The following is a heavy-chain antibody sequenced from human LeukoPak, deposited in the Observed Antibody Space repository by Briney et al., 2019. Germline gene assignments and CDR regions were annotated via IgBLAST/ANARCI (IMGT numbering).Heavy chain of an antibody. CDR2: IRSKVFGGTT. CDR1: GFTFGDFA. D-gene: IGHD6-19*01. V-gene: IGHV3-49*04. J-gene: IGHJ6*02. Sequence: GGSLRLSCTASGFTFGDFALSWVRQAPGKGLEWVGFIRSKVFGGTTEYAASVKGRFTISRDDSKSIAYLQMNTLKTEDTGVYYCTRDLVAVTGDTFYYYAIDVWGQGTTVTVSS. CDR3: TRDLVAVTGDTFYYYAIDV.